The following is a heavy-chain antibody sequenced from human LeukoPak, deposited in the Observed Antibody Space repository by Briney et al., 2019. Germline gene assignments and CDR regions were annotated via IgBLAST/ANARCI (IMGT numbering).Heavy chain of an antibody. Sequence: GGSLRLSCAASGFTFSDYWIHWVRQAPGRGLVWVSRINTDGSVTNYADSVKGRFSISRDNAKNTLYLQMSSLRAEDTAVYYCARDRGPRTGFMVREAYDYWGQGTLVTVSS. V-gene: IGHV3-74*01. D-gene: IGHD3-10*01. CDR1: GFTFSDYW. CDR2: INTDGSVT. J-gene: IGHJ4*02. CDR3: ARDRGPRTGFMVREAYDY.